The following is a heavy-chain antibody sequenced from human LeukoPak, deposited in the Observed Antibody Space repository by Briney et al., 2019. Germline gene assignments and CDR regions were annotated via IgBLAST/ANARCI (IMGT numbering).Heavy chain of an antibody. CDR3: ARQRWELLSSAFDI. V-gene: IGHV4-39*01. Sequence: PSETLSLTCTVSGGSISSSSYYWGWIRQPPGKGLEWIGSIYYSGSTYYNPSLKSRVTISVDTSKNQFSLKLSSVTAADTAVYYCARQRWELLSSAFDIWGQGTMVTVSS. CDR1: GGSISSSSYY. J-gene: IGHJ3*02. D-gene: IGHD1-26*01. CDR2: IYYSGST.